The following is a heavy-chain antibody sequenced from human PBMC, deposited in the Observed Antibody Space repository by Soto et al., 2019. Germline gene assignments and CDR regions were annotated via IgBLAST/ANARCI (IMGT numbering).Heavy chain of an antibody. CDR3: PRDPSGTYYDFWSGYATGGMDV. CDR2: INPSGGST. CDR1: GYTXTSYY. D-gene: IGHD3-3*01. Sequence: SXKVSFKASGYTXTSYYMHWVRQAPGQGLEWMGIINPSGGSTSYAQKFQGRVTMTRDTSTSTVYMELRSLRSEDTAVYYCPRDPSGTYYDFWSGYATGGMDVWGQGTTGTVSS. J-gene: IGHJ6*02. V-gene: IGHV1-46*01.